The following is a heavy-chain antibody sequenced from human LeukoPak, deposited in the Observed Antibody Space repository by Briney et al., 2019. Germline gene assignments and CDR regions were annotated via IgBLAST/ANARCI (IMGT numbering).Heavy chain of an antibody. V-gene: IGHV4-34*01. Sequence: SETLSLTCAVYGGSFSGYYWSWIRQPPGKGLEWIGEINHSGSTNYNPSLKSRVTISVDTSKNQFSLKLSSVTAADTAVYYCARSSTMVTAFDIWGQGTMVTVSS. CDR1: GGSFSGYY. D-gene: IGHD3-10*01. CDR3: ARSSTMVTAFDI. CDR2: INHSGST. J-gene: IGHJ3*02.